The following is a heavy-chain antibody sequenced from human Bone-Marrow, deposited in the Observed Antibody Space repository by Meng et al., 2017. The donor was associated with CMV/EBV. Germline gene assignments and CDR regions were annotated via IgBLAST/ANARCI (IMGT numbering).Heavy chain of an antibody. Sequence: ESLQISCAASGFTVSSNYMSWVRQAPGKGLEWVSAISGSGGSTYYADSVKGRFTISRDNSKNTLYLQMNSLRAEDTAVYYCAKDLGYDSPRGWFEPWGQATLVTVSS. V-gene: IGHV3-23*01. CDR2: ISGSGGST. CDR1: GFTVSSNY. CDR3: AKDLGYDSPRGWFEP. D-gene: IGHD3-22*01. J-gene: IGHJ5*02.